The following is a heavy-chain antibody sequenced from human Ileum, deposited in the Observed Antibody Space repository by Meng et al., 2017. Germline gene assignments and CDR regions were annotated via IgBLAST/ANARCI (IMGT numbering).Heavy chain of an antibody. CDR2: IFQSGRT. D-gene: IGHD3-22*01. J-gene: IGHJ4*02. CDR1: GTW. V-gene: IGHV4-4*02. CDR3: ATSNDRDVYYLGY. Sequence: QVPRQESGPRLVKPSGTLSLTCAVSGTWWSWVRQPPGKGLEWIGEIFQSGRTNYNPSLKSRVTISIDKSKSQISLQLSAVTAADTAVYSCATSNDRDVYYLGYWGQGTLVTVSS.